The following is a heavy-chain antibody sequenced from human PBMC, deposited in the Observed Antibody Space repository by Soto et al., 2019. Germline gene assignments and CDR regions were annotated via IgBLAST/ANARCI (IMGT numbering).Heavy chain of an antibody. J-gene: IGHJ4*02. CDR1: GFTFSSYW. CDR3: ARGRLRFLEWLSYYFDY. CDR2: IKQDGSEK. Sequence: GGSLRLSCAASGFTFSSYWMSWVRQAPGKGLEWVANIKQDGSEKYCVDSVKGRFTISRDNAKNSLYLQMNSLRAEDTAVYYCARGRLRFLEWLSYYFDYWGQGTLVTVSS. V-gene: IGHV3-7*04. D-gene: IGHD3-3*01.